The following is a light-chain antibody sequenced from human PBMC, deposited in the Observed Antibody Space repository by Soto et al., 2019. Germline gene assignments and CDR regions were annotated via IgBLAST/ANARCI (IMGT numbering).Light chain of an antibody. Sequence: EIVLTQSPATLSLSPGERATLSCRASQSVSDYLAWYQQKPGQAPRLLIYGVSNRAAGIPARFSGSGSGTDFTLTIISLEAEDFAVYYCQQRSDWPGPTFGQGTRLEIK. V-gene: IGKV3-11*01. CDR1: QSVSDY. CDR2: GVS. CDR3: QQRSDWPGPT. J-gene: IGKJ5*01.